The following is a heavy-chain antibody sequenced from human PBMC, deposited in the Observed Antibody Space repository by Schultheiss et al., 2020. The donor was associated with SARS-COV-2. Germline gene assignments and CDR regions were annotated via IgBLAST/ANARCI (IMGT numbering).Heavy chain of an antibody. CDR3: ATDKGNVAYIFDY. V-gene: IGHV3-30*04. CDR1: GFTFSIYA. CDR2: ISYDGSNK. J-gene: IGHJ4*02. D-gene: IGHD5-12*01. Sequence: GGSLRLSCAASGFTFSIYAMHWVRQAPGKGLEWVVVISYDGSNKYYADSVKGRFTISRDNSKNTLYLQMNSLRAEDTAVYYCATDKGNVAYIFDYWGQGTLVTVSS.